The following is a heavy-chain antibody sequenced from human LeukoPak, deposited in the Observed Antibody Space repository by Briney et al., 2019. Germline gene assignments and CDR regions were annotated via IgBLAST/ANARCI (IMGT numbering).Heavy chain of an antibody. J-gene: IGHJ5*02. V-gene: IGHV4-59*01. CDR1: GGSISNYV. D-gene: IGHD3-10*01. Sequence: SETLSLTCTVSGGSISNYVWSWIRQPPGKGLEWIGYINDSGNTKYNPSLESRVTISVDTSKNQFSLNLYSVTAADTAVYYCARVGMVRGVLRSSWFDPWGQGTLVTVSS. CDR2: INDSGNT. CDR3: ARVGMVRGVLRSSWFDP.